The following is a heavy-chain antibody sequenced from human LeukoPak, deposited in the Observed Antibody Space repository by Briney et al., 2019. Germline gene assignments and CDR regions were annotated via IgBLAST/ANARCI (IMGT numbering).Heavy chain of an antibody. CDR2: INPNTGGT. V-gene: IGHV1-2*02. CDR1: GYTFNDYY. CDR3: ARDRITVVRGFIGY. J-gene: IGHJ4*02. Sequence: AASVKVSCRASGYTFNDYYIHWVRQAPGQGLEWMGWINPNTGGTNYAQKFQGRVTMTRDTSISTVYMELSRLRPDDTAVYSCARDRITVVRGFIGYWGQGTLVTVSS. D-gene: IGHD3-10*01.